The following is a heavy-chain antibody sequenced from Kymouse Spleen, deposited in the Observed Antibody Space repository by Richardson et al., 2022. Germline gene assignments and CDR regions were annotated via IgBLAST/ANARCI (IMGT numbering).Heavy chain of an antibody. Sequence: EVQLVESGGGLVQPGGSLRLSCAASGFTFSSYWMSWVRQAPGKGLEWVANIKQDGSEKYYVDSVKGRFTISRDNAKNSLYLQMNSLRAEDTAVYYCAREWVLRYFGGDYYYYGMDVWGQGTTVTVSS. D-gene: IGHD3-9*01. V-gene: IGHV3-7*01. CDR2: IKQDGSEK. CDR1: GFTFSSYW. CDR3: AREWVLRYFGGDYYYYGMDV. J-gene: IGHJ6*02.